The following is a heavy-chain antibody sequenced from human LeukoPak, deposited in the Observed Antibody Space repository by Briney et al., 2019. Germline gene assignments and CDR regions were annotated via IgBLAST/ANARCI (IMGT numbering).Heavy chain of an antibody. J-gene: IGHJ4*02. V-gene: IGHV4-34*01. CDR3: VSSTHLTSGPFDY. CDR1: GGSFSGYY. D-gene: IGHD5/OR15-5a*01. CDR2: INHSGST. Sequence: SETLSLTCAVYGGSFSGYYWSWIRQPPGKGLEWIGEINHSGSTNYNPSLKGRVTISVDTSKNQFSLNLTSVTAADTAVYYCVSSTHLTSGPFDYWGQGTLVTVSS.